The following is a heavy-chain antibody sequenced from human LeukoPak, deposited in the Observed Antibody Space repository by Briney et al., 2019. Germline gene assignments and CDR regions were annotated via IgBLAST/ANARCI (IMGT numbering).Heavy chain of an antibody. CDR1: GFALSNARMG. Sequence: SGPTLVNPTETLTLTCTVSGFALSNARMGVSWIRQPPGKALEWLAHIFSNDEKSYSTSLKSRLTISKDTSKSQVVLTMTNMDPVDTATYYSARTHSDCSSTSCSSFDYWGQGALVTVSS. CDR2: IFSNDEK. CDR3: ARTHSDCSSTSCSSFDY. V-gene: IGHV2-26*01. J-gene: IGHJ4*02. D-gene: IGHD2-2*01.